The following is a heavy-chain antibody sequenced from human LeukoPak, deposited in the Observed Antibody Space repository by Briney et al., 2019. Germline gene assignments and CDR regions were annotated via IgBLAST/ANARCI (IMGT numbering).Heavy chain of an antibody. CDR1: GFTFSSYS. V-gene: IGHV3-21*01. D-gene: IGHD1-26*01. CDR2: ISSSSSYI. Sequence: GGSLRLSCAASGFTFSSYSMNWVRQAPGKGLEWVSSISSSSSYIYYADSVKGRFTISRDNAKNSLYLQMNSLRAEDTAVYYCARVGRSYYIAYDAFDIWGQGTMVTVSS. CDR3: ARVGRSYYIAYDAFDI. J-gene: IGHJ3*02.